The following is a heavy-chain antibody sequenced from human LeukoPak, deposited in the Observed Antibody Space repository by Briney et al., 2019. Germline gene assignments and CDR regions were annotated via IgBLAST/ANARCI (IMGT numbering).Heavy chain of an antibody. Sequence: GGSLRPSCTTSGFTFGDYALSWFRQATGKGLEWVGLIRRKAYGGTTEYAASVRGRFLISRDDSKSIAYLQMNSLKTEDTAVYYCAREVPPSDFWGQGTLVTVSS. CDR1: GFTFGDYA. V-gene: IGHV3-49*03. CDR3: AREVPPSDF. J-gene: IGHJ4*02. CDR2: IRRKAYGGTT.